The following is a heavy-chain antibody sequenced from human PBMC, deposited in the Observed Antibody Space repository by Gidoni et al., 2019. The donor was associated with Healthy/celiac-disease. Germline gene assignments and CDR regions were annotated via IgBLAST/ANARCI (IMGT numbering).Heavy chain of an antibody. CDR2: IYWDDDK. D-gene: IGHD1-20*01. CDR3: AHRRITGTTSYFDY. CDR1: GFSLSTSGVG. Sequence: QITLKESGPTLVKPTQTLTLTCTFSGFSLSTSGVGVGWIRQPPGKALEWLALIYWDDDKRYSPSLKSRLTITKDTSKNQVVLTMTNMDPVDTATYYCAHRRITGTTSYFDYWGQGTLVTVSS. V-gene: IGHV2-5*02. J-gene: IGHJ4*02.